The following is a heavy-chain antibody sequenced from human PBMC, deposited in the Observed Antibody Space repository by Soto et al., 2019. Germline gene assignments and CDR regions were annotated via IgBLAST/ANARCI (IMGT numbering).Heavy chain of an antibody. V-gene: IGHV3-30-3*01. Sequence: GGSLRLSCAASGFTFSSYAMHWVRQAPGKGLEWVAVISYDGSNKYYADSVKGRFTISRDNSKNTLYLQMNSLRAEDTAVYYCARDFRGYYDSSGYYLDAFDVWGQGTMVTV. J-gene: IGHJ3*01. CDR1: GFTFSSYA. CDR2: ISYDGSNK. D-gene: IGHD3-22*01. CDR3: ARDFRGYYDSSGYYLDAFDV.